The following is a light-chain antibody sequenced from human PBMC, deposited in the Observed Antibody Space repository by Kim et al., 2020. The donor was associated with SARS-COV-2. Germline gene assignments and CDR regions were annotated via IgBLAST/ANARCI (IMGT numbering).Light chain of an antibody. CDR1: SLRSYY. Sequence: SSELTQDPAVSVALGQTVRITCQGDSLRSYYASWYQQKPGQAPVLVIYGKNNRPSGIPDRFSGSSSGNTASLTITGAQPEVEADYYCNSRDSSGNHWVFG. CDR2: GKN. J-gene: IGLJ3*02. V-gene: IGLV3-19*01. CDR3: NSRDSSGNHWV.